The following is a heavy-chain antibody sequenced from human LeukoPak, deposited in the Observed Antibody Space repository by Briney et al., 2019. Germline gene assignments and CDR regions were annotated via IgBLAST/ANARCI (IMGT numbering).Heavy chain of an antibody. D-gene: IGHD4-11*01. CDR1: GFTFSHFG. CDR2: IWSDGSNK. V-gene: IGHV3-33*06. J-gene: IGHJ4*02. Sequence: GGSLRLSCAASGFTFSHFGFHWVRQAPGKGLEWVAVIWSDGSNKYYGDSVKGRFIIYRDDSQNKVYLQMNSLRAEDTAVYSCAKDAQRGFDYSNSLEYWGQGSLVTVSS. CDR3: AKDAQRGFDYSNSLEY.